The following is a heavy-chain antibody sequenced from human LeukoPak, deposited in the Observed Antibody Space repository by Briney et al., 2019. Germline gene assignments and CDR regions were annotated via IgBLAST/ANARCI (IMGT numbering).Heavy chain of an antibody. CDR3: ARPIAVAATSYYFDY. CDR2: IFPGDSGT. Sequence: GESLKISCKGSGYSFTSYWIGWVRQMPGKGLEWMGIIFPGDSGTRYSPSFQGQVTISADKSISTAYLQWSSLKASDTAMYCCARPIAVAATSYYFDYWGQGTLVTVSS. V-gene: IGHV5-51*01. D-gene: IGHD6-19*01. CDR1: GYSFTSYW. J-gene: IGHJ4*02.